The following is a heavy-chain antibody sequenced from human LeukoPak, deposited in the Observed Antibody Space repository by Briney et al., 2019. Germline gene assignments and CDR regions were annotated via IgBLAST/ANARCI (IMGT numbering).Heavy chain of an antibody. CDR1: HYSISSGYH. V-gene: IGHV4-38-2*02. Sequence: SETLSLTCTVSHYSISSGYHWAWIRQPLGKPLEWVGSIDHSGGTLYNPSLKSRVSMSVDTSKNQLYLKLRFVTAADTAVYYCARDGSNMITVVPFDHWGQGTLVTVSS. CDR3: ARDGSNMITVVPFDH. J-gene: IGHJ4*02. CDR2: IDHSGGT. D-gene: IGHD3-22*01.